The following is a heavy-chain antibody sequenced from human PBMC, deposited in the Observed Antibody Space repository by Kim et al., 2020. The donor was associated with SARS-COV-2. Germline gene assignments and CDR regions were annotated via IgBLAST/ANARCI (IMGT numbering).Heavy chain of an antibody. V-gene: IGHV3-15*01. Sequence: VGSLRLSCTASGFTFNNAWMSWVRQAPGKGLEWVGRIKSKTDGEATLYAAPVKGRFTISRDDSENKVYLQMNSLKIDDTAVYYCTTDPTGPTDATGLVAVAVPLDYWGQGTLVTVSS. D-gene: IGHD6-19*01. CDR2: IKSKTDGEAT. CDR3: TTDPTGPTDATGLVAVAVPLDY. J-gene: IGHJ4*02. CDR1: GFTFNNAW.